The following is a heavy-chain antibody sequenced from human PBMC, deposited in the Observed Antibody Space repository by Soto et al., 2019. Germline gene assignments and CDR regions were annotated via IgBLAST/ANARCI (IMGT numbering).Heavy chain of an antibody. D-gene: IGHD2-21*02. J-gene: IGHJ4*02. Sequence: ASVKVSCKASGYTFSNFYIHWVRQAPGQGLEWMGVLNPSGGSAKYAQKLQGRVTLTRDTSTSTVYMELSSLKSEDTAVYYCARLLAPYCGGDCFSGIDYWGQGTQVTVSS. CDR1: GYTFSNFY. CDR3: ARLLAPYCGGDCFSGIDY. CDR2: LNPSGGSA. V-gene: IGHV1-46*01.